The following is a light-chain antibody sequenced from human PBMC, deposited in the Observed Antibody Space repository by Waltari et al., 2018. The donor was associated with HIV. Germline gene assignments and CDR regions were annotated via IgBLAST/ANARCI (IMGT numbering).Light chain of an antibody. CDR2: WAS. J-gene: IGKJ4*01. CDR3: QQYYSLPLT. Sequence: DIVMTQSPVSLAVSPGERATFICKSNQSLLYNSNNKNYLSWYQQKSGQPPKLLIYWASNRESGVPDRFRGSGSGTDFTLTINNLQAEDVAIYYCQQYYSLPLTFGGGTRVEIK. CDR1: QSLLYNSNNKNY. V-gene: IGKV4-1*01.